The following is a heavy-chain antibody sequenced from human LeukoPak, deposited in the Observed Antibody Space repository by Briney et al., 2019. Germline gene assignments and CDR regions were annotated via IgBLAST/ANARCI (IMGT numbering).Heavy chain of an antibody. V-gene: IGHV3-23*01. CDR1: EFTFSIYA. D-gene: IGHD2-2*01. CDR2: ISGSGDST. CDR3: AKDIVEVPPVGDAFDI. J-gene: IGHJ3*02. Sequence: PGGSLRLSCAASEFTFSIYAMTWVRQAPGRGLEWVSSISGSGDSTYYADSMKGRFTISRDNSKSMLYLQMNGLRAEDTAVYYCAKDIVEVPPVGDAFDIWGQGTMVTVSS.